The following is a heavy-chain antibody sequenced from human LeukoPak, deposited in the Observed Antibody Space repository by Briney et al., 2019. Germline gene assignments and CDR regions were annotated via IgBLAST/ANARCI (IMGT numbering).Heavy chain of an antibody. J-gene: IGHJ5*02. CDR2: ISAYNGNT. CDR1: GYTFTSYG. V-gene: IGHV1-18*01. D-gene: IGHD3-10*01. CDR3: AKFGDTMVREGNWFNP. Sequence: ASVKVSCKASGYTFTSYGISWVRQAPGQGLEWMGWISAYNGNTNYAQKLQGRVTMTTDTSTSTAYMEPRSLRSDDTAVYYCAKFGDTMVREGNWFNPWGQGTLVTVSS.